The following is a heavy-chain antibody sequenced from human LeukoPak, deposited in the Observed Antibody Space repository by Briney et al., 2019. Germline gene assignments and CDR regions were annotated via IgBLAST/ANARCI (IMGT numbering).Heavy chain of an antibody. CDR3: ARDSRLGYCSSTSCSNFDY. V-gene: IGHV4-30-4*01. D-gene: IGHD2-2*01. Sequence: HPPQTLSLTCTVSGGSISSGDYYWSWIRQPPGKGLEWIGYIYYSGSTYYNPSPKSRVTISVDTSKNQFSLKLSSVTAADTAVYYCARDSRLGYCSSTSCSNFDYWGQGTLVTVSS. CDR1: GGSISSGDYY. J-gene: IGHJ4*02. CDR2: IYYSGST.